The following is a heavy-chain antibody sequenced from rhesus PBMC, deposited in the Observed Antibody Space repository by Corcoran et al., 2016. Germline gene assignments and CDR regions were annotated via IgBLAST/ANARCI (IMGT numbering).Heavy chain of an antibody. CDR3: AIGIIVGRDY. D-gene: IGHD6-13*01. J-gene: IGHJ4*01. V-gene: IGHV1-111*02. CDR1: GYTFTDYY. CDR2: VDPEDGEV. Sequence: EVQLMQSGAEVKKPGASVKISCKASGYTFTDYYLNWVRQAPGKGLEWMGRVDPEDGEVVQAQKFQDRVTMTADTSTDTAYMELSSLRSEDTAVYYCAIGIIVGRDYWGQGVLVTVSS.